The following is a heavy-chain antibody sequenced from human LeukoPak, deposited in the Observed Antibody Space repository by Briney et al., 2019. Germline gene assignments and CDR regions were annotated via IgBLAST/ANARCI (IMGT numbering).Heavy chain of an antibody. D-gene: IGHD6-19*01. V-gene: IGHV3-33*01. CDR1: GFTFSSYG. Sequence: GRSLTLTCAASGFTFSSYGMHWVRQAPGKGLEWVGVIWYDGCNKYYANSMKSRFTISRDNSKNTLYRQVNSLRAEDTAVYFCARARVAVAATGYWGQGTLVTVSS. CDR2: IWYDGCNK. J-gene: IGHJ4*02. CDR3: ARARVAVAATGY.